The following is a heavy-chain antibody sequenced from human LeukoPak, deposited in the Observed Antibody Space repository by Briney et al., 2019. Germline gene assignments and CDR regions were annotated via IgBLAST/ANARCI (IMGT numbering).Heavy chain of an antibody. J-gene: IGHJ5*02. CDR3: VGSGYYPNWFDP. D-gene: IGHD3-3*01. CDR2: INSDGSST. Sequence: GGSLRLSCAASGFTFSSYWMHWVRQAPGEGLVWVSRINSDGSSTSYADSVKGRFTISRDNAKNTLYLQMNSLRAEDTAVYYCVGSGYYPNWFDPWGQGTLVTVSS. V-gene: IGHV3-74*01. CDR1: GFTFSSYW.